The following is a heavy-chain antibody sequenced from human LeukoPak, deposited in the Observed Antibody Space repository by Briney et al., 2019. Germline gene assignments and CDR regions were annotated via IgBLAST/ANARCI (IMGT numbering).Heavy chain of an antibody. V-gene: IGHV4-4*07. D-gene: IGHD1-26*01. CDR1: GGSISSYY. J-gene: IGHJ4*02. CDR2: IYTSGST. CDR3: ARVGGDHPLSYFDY. Sequence: PSEILSLTCTVSGGSISSYYWSWIRQPAGKGLEWIGRIYTSGSTNYNPSLKSRVTISVDKSKNQFSLKLSSVTAADTAVYYCARVGGDHPLSYFDYWGQGTLVTVSS.